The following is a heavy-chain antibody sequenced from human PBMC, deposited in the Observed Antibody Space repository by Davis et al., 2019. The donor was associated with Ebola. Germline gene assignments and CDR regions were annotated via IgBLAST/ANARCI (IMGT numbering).Heavy chain of an antibody. CDR3: ARVIVGVTIFGVVSPDLRSQH. CDR1: GFSFSSYA. J-gene: IGHJ1*01. Sequence: GESLKISCVASGFSFSSYAMSWVRQAPGKGLEWVSVILVSGGSTFYADSVNGRFTISRDNAKNSLYLQMNSLRDEDTAVYYCARVIVGVTIFGVVSPDLRSQHWGQGTLVTVSS. D-gene: IGHD3-3*01. V-gene: IGHV3-23*01. CDR2: ILVSGGST.